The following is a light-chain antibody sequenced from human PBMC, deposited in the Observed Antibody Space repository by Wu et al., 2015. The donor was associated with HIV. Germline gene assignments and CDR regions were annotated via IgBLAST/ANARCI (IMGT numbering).Light chain of an antibody. CDR1: QTVKNN. Sequence: EIVMTQSPVTLSVSPGESATLSCRASQTVKNNLAWSQQRPGQAPRLLIYDASTRATGIPARFTGRGSGTEFTLTISSMQSEDFAVYYCHQYNDWPXTFGQGTKVEI. CDR2: DAS. V-gene: IGKV3-15*01. J-gene: IGKJ1*01. CDR3: HQYNDWPXT.